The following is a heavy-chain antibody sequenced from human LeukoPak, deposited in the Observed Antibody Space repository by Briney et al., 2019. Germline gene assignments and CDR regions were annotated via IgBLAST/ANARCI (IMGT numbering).Heavy chain of an antibody. D-gene: IGHD3-22*01. CDR3: ARDSMYYYDSSGYGQHDYYYYYGMDV. CDR1: GYTFTSYY. J-gene: IGHJ6*02. V-gene: IGHV1-46*01. Sequence: ASVKVSCKASGYTFTSYYMHWARQAPGQGLEWMGIINPSGGNTSYAQKFQGRVTMTRDTSTSTVYMELSSLRSEDTAVYYCARDSMYYYDSSGYGQHDYYYYYGMDVWGQGTTVTVSS. CDR2: INPSGGNT.